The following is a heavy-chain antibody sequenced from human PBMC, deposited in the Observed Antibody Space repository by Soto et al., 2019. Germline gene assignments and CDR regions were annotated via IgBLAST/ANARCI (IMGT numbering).Heavy chain of an antibody. V-gene: IGHV1-2*02. J-gene: IGHJ6*02. Sequence: ASVKVSCKASGYTFTASYIHWLRQAPGQGLEWMGWINPDSGITNYARKFQGRVTLTGDTSISTAYMELNTLKSDDSALYYCVRDTGRSLASVRFDVWGQGTTVTVSS. CDR3: VRDTGRSLASVRFDV. CDR1: GYTFTASY. D-gene: IGHD1-1*01. CDR2: INPDSGIT.